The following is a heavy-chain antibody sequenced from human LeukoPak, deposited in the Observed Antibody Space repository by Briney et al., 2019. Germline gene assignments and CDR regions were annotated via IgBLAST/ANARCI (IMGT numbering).Heavy chain of an antibody. Sequence: AASVKVSCKASGYTFTGYYMYWVRQAPGQGLEWMGWINPNSGGTNYAQKFQGRVTMTRDTSISTAYMDLSRLRSDDTAVYYCARAGVWDYSDSSGYHNAAFDIWGQGTMVTVSS. CDR2: INPNSGGT. D-gene: IGHD3-22*01. J-gene: IGHJ3*02. CDR1: GYTFTGYY. CDR3: ARAGVWDYSDSSGYHNAAFDI. V-gene: IGHV1-2*02.